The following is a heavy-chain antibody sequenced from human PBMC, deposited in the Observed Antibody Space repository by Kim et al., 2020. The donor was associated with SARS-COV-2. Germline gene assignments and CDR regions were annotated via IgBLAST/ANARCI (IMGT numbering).Heavy chain of an antibody. CDR3: MRLEGVVSKQWYRGMDV. CDR1: GYSFSTSW. J-gene: IGHJ6*02. V-gene: IGHV5-51*01. D-gene: IGHD2-8*01. CDR2: IYPGDSGT. Sequence: GESLKISCKGSGYSFSTSWIGWVRHMPGKGLEWMGIIYPGDSGTRYSPSFQGQVTISADKSISTAYLQWSSLKASDTALYYCMRLEGVVSKQWYRGMDVWGQGTTVTVSS.